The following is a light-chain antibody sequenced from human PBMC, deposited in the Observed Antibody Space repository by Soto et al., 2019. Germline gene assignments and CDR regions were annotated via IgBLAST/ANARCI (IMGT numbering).Light chain of an antibody. CDR1: QSVSSH. CDR3: QHRGNWPPIS. CDR2: DAS. Sequence: EIVLTQSPATLSLSPGEIATLSFSASQSVSSHLAWYQQKPGLAPRLLIHDASARATGIPARFSGSGSGTDFTLTISGLEPEDFAVYYCQHRGNWPPISFGQGTRLEIK. V-gene: IGKV3-11*01. J-gene: IGKJ5*01.